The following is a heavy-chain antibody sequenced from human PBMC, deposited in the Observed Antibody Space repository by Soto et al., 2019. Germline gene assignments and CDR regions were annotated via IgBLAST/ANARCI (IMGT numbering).Heavy chain of an antibody. V-gene: IGHV4-59*01. CDR2: IYYSGST. Sequence: QVQLQESGPGLVKPSETLSLTCTVSGGSISSYYWSWIRQPPGKGLEWIGYIYYSGSTNYNPSLKSRVTISVDTSKNQFSLKLSSVTAADTAVYYCARAPYRFYYGMDVWGQGPRSPSP. CDR1: GGSISSYY. J-gene: IGHJ6*02. CDR3: ARAPYRFYYGMDV. D-gene: IGHD2-2*01.